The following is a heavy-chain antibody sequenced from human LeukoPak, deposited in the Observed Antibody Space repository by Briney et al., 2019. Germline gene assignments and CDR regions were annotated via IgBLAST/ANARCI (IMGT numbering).Heavy chain of an antibody. D-gene: IGHD6-19*01. CDR2: ISGSGDST. CDR1: GFTFSSYA. CDR3: AKGGIAVASTSYYYYMDV. V-gene: IGHV3-23*01. J-gene: IGHJ6*03. Sequence: GGSLRLSCAASGFTFSSYAMSWVRQAPGKGLEWVSAISGSGDSTHYADSVKGRFTISRDNSKNTLFLQMNSLRADDTAVYYCAKGGIAVASTSYYYYMDVWGKGTTVTISS.